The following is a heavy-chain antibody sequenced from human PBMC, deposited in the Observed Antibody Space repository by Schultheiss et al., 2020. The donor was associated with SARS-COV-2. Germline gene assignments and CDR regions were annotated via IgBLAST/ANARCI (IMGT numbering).Heavy chain of an antibody. Sequence: GGSLRLSYSASGFTVSSNYMSWVRQAPAKGLEWVSVIYSGGSTYYSDSVKGRFTISRDTSKNTLYLQMNSLRAEDTAVYYCARVRWLRDYYYYYGMDVWGPVPTVTVSS. D-gene: IGHD5-12*01. CDR1: GFTVSSNY. J-gene: IGHJ6*01. CDR2: IYSGGST. CDR3: ARVRWLRDYYYYYGMDV. V-gene: IGHV3-53*01.